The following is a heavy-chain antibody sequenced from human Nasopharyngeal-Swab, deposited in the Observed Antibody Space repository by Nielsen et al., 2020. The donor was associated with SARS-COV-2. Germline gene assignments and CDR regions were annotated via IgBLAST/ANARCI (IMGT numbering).Heavy chain of an antibody. D-gene: IGHD5-12*01. Sequence: WIRQPPGKGLEWVANIKQDGSAKYYVDSVKGRFTISRDNAKNSLYLQMNSLRAEDTAVYYCARTKWLRFGYYYGMDVWGQGTTVTVSS. J-gene: IGHJ6*02. V-gene: IGHV3-7*01. CDR2: IKQDGSAK. CDR3: ARTKWLRFGYYYGMDV.